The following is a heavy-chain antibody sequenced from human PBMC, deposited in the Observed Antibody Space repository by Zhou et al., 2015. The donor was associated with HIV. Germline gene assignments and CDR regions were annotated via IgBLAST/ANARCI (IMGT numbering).Heavy chain of an antibody. CDR2: IIPIFGSE. CDR1: GGTFSSYG. Sequence: QVQLVQSGAEVKKPGSSVKVSCKASGGTFSSYGISWVRQAPGQGLEWMGGIIPIFGSEKYAQKFQGRVTITADKSTSTAYMELSSLRSEDTAVYYCAGQNDIVVVPAARRPFDYWGQGTLVTVSS. CDR3: AGQNDIVVVPAARRPFDY. J-gene: IGHJ4*02. D-gene: IGHD2-2*01. V-gene: IGHV1-69*06.